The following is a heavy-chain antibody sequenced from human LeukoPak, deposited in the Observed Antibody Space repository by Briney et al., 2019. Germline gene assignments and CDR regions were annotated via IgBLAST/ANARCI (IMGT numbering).Heavy chain of an antibody. Sequence: ASVKVSCKASGYTFTGYYMHWVRQAPGQGLEWMGWINPNSGGTNYAQKFQGRVTMTRDTSISTAYMELSRLRSDDTAVYYCAXVRGRFGDHTHFDYWGQGTLVTVSS. CDR3: AXVRGRFGDHTHFDY. D-gene: IGHD3-10*01. CDR1: GYTFTGYY. CDR2: INPNSGGT. J-gene: IGHJ4*02. V-gene: IGHV1-2*02.